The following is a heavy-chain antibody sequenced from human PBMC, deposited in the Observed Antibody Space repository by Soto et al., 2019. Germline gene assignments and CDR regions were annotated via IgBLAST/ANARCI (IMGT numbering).Heavy chain of an antibody. V-gene: IGHV3-30*18. D-gene: IGHD6-19*01. CDR1: GFTFSSYG. CDR3: AKDLHTGYSSGWVGTRLYYYYGMDV. Sequence: AGGSLRLSCAASGFTFSSYGMHWVRQAPGKGLEWVAVISYDGSNKYYADSVKGRFTISRDNSKNTLYLQMNSLRAEDTAVYYCAKDLHTGYSSGWVGTRLYYYYGMDVWGQGTTVTVSS. J-gene: IGHJ6*02. CDR2: ISYDGSNK.